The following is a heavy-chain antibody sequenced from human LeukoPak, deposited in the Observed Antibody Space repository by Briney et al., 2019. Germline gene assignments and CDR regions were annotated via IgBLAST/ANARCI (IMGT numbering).Heavy chain of an antibody. V-gene: IGHV3-21*01. D-gene: IGHD6-6*01. CDR3: ARGLYSSSPYYFDY. CDR2: ISSSSSYI. Sequence: GGSLRLSCAASGFTFSSYSMNWVRQAPGKGLEWVSSISSSSSYIYYADSVKGRFTISRDNAKNSLYLQINSLRAEDTAVYYCARGLYSSSPYYFDYWGQGTLVTVSS. J-gene: IGHJ4*02. CDR1: GFTFSSYS.